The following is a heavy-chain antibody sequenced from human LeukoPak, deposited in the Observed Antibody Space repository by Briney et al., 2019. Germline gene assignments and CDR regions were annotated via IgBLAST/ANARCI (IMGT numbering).Heavy chain of an antibody. Sequence: KTSETLSLTCTVSGGSLSSSDHYWSWIRQPPGKGLEWIAYIYYSGTAYYNPSLKSRVSISVDTSKNQFSLKLSSVTAADTAVYYCASSMTQLWFGFWGQGTLVTVSS. CDR1: GGSLSSSDHY. V-gene: IGHV4-30-4*02. CDR2: IYYSGTA. J-gene: IGHJ4*02. D-gene: IGHD5-18*01. CDR3: ASSMTQLWFGF.